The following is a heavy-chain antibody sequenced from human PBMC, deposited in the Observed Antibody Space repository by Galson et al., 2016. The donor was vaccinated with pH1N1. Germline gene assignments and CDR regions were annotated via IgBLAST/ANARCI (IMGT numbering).Heavy chain of an antibody. Sequence: SLRLSCAASGFNLSTYGMHWVRQAPGKGLEWVAFIRFDENNNYYADSVKGRFTISRDSSKNMLYLQMNSLRAEDTAVYYCAKDRAANYGDYWDYWGQGTLVTVSS. CDR3: AKDRAANYGDYWDY. D-gene: IGHD4-17*01. CDR1: GFNLSTYG. CDR2: IRFDENNN. V-gene: IGHV3-30*02. J-gene: IGHJ4*02.